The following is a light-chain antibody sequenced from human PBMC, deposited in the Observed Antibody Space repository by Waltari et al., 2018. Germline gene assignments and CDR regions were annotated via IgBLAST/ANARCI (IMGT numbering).Light chain of an antibody. CDR3: QQYDNLIS. J-gene: IGKJ4*01. Sequence: DIQMPQSPASLSASVGDRVTITCQASQDIRQNLNWYQQKPGKAPRLLIYDASSLETGVPSRFSGSGSGTDFTFTISSLQPEDIATYHCQQYDNLISFGGGTKVEIQ. V-gene: IGKV1-33*01. CDR2: DAS. CDR1: QDIRQN.